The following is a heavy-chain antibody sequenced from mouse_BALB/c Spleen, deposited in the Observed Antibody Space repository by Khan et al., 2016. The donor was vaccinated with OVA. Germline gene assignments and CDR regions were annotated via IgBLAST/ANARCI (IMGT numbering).Heavy chain of an antibody. J-gene: IGHJ3*01. Sequence: EVQRVESGGDLVKPGGSLKLSCAASGFTFSTYGMSWVRQTPDKRLEWVATVSTGGGYTYYPDSVKGRFTISRDNAKNTLYLQMSGLKSEDTAMIYCTRLAYYYDSEGFAYWGQGTLVTVSA. CDR2: VSTGGGYT. CDR1: GFTFSTYG. V-gene: IGHV5-6*01. D-gene: IGHD1-1*01. CDR3: TRLAYYYDSEGFAY.